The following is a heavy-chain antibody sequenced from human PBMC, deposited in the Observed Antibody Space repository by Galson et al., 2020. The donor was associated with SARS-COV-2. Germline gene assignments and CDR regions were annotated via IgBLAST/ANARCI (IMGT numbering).Heavy chain of an antibody. Sequence: SETLSLTCTVSGGSVSSGSYYWSWIRQPPGKGLEWIGYIYYSGSTNYNPSLKSRVTISVDTSKNQFSLKLSSVTAADTAVYHCARDQRRITIFGVVIPGTGWFDPWGQGTLVTVSS. D-gene: IGHD3-3*01. CDR3: ARDQRRITIFGVVIPGTGWFDP. J-gene: IGHJ5*02. V-gene: IGHV4-61*01. CDR2: IYYSGST. CDR1: GGSVSSGSYY.